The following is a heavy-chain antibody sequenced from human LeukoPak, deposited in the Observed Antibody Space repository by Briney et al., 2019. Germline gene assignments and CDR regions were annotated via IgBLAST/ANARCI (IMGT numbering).Heavy chain of an antibody. CDR2: ISGSGGST. J-gene: IGHJ4*02. CDR1: GFTFSSYA. Sequence: PGGSLRLSCAASGFTFSSYAMSWVRQAPGKGLEWVSAISGSGGSTYYADSVKGGFTISRDNSRDTLYVQIYSLRAEDTAVYYCAKGYYDYVWGSYYFDYWGQGTLVTVSS. CDR3: AKGYYDYVWGSYYFDY. V-gene: IGHV3-23*01. D-gene: IGHD3-16*01.